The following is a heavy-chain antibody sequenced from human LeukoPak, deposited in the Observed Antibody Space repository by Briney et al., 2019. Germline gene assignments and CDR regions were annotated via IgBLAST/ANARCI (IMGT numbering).Heavy chain of an antibody. V-gene: IGHV3-43*01. CDR2: ITWDGITT. Sequence: GGSLRLSCTASGFTFDDFTLHWVRQTPGKGLEWVSLITWDGITTYYADSVRGRFTISRDNSNNSLYLRMNSLRTEDTALYFCAKDRRGGSWRYFDYWGQGTLVTVS. CDR1: GFTFDDFT. D-gene: IGHD2-15*01. J-gene: IGHJ4*02. CDR3: AKDRRGGSWRYFDY.